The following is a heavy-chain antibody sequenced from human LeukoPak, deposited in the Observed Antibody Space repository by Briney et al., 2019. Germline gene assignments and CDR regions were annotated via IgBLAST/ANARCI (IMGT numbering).Heavy chain of an antibody. D-gene: IGHD1-26*01. CDR1: GGSISSSSYY. CDR2: IYYSGST. Sequence: SETLSLTCTVSGGSISSSSYYWGWIRQPPGKGLEWMGSIYYSGSTYYNPSLKSRVTISVDTSKNQFSLKLSSVTAADTAVYYCARGPGSWWVNDYWGQGTLVTVSS. J-gene: IGHJ4*02. CDR3: ARGPGSWWVNDY. V-gene: IGHV4-39*07.